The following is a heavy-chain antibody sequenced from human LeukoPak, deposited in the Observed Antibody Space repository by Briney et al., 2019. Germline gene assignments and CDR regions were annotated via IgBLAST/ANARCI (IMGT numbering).Heavy chain of an antibody. CDR1: GFTFSSYS. D-gene: IGHD1-26*01. CDR2: ISSSRSNI. V-gene: IGHV3-48*01. J-gene: IGHJ4*02. Sequence: GGSLRLSCAASGFTFSSYSMNWVRQAPGKGLEWVSYISSSRSNIYYTDSVKGRFTISRDNAKNSLYLQMNSLRAEDTAVYYCARAIVGATYYYWGQGTRVTVSS. CDR3: ARAIVGATYYY.